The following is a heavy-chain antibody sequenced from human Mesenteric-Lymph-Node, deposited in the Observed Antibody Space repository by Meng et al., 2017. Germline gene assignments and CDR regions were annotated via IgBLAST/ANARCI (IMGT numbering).Heavy chain of an antibody. Sequence: VQPQESGPGLVKPSQTLSLTCSVSGGSISSGGYYWSWIRQHPGKGLEWIGYIYYSGSTYYNPSLKSRVTISVDTSKNQFSLKLSSVTAADTAVYYCARTHFYDSSNYGFDYWGQGTLVTVSS. CDR3: ARTHFYDSSNYGFDY. V-gene: IGHV4-30-4*01. D-gene: IGHD3-22*01. CDR2: IYYSGST. CDR1: GGSISSGGYY. J-gene: IGHJ4*02.